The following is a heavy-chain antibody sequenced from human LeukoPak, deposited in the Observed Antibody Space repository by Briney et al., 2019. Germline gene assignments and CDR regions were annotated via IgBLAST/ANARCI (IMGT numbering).Heavy chain of an antibody. Sequence: SQTLSLTCTVSGGSISSGSYYWSWIRQPAGKGLEWIGRIYTSGSTNYNPSLKSRVTISADTSQNQFSLKLSSVTAADTAVYYCASRKLGNDYWGQGTLVTVSS. J-gene: IGHJ4*02. CDR2: IYTSGST. D-gene: IGHD7-27*01. V-gene: IGHV4-61*02. CDR3: ASRKLGNDY. CDR1: GGSISSGSYY.